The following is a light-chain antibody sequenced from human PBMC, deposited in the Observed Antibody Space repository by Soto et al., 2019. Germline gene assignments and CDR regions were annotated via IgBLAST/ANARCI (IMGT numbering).Light chain of an antibody. CDR2: EVS. V-gene: IGLV2-14*01. Sequence: QSALTQPASVSGSPGQSITISCTGTSSDVGGYNYVSWYQQHPGKAPKLMICEVSNRLSGVSNRFSGSKSGNTASLTISGLHAEDEADYYCSSYTSSSTWVFGGGTQLTVL. CDR1: SSDVGGYNY. CDR3: SSYTSSSTWV. J-gene: IGLJ3*02.